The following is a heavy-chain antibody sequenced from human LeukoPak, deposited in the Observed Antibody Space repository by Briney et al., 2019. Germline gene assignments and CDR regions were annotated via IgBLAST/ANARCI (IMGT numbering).Heavy chain of an antibody. Sequence: PGGSLRLSCAASGFTFSSYAISWVRQAPGQGLEWMGGIIPIFGTANYAQKFQGRVTITADESTSTAYMELSSLRSEDTAVYYCASWKMATFEGYHYYGMDVWGQGTTVTVSS. CDR3: ASWKMATFEGYHYYGMDV. D-gene: IGHD5-24*01. CDR2: IIPIFGTA. J-gene: IGHJ6*02. CDR1: GFTFSSYA. V-gene: IGHV1-69*01.